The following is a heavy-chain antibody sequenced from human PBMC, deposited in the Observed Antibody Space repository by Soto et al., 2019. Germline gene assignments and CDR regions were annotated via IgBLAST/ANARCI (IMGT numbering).Heavy chain of an antibody. V-gene: IGHV4-39*01. D-gene: IGHD3-3*01. Sequence: QLQLQESGPGLVKPSETLSLTCTVSGGSISSSSYYWGWIRQPPGKGLEWIGSIYYRGSTDYNPSLKRRVTISVDTSKNQFSLKLSSVTAADTAVYYCARHWAVLRFFEWLLSYFEHWCQGTLLTVSS. CDR2: IYYRGST. J-gene: IGHJ4*02. CDR3: ARHWAVLRFFEWLLSYFEH. CDR1: GGSISSSSYY.